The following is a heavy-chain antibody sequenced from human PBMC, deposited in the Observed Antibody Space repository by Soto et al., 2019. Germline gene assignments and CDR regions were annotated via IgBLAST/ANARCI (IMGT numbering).Heavy chain of an antibody. CDR1: GFTFAHYA. CDR2: MSHDENRK. CDR3: SDEREKSCASVIHYFDS. V-gene: IGHV3-30*18. J-gene: IGHJ4*02. Sequence: GGSLRLSCAASGFTFAHYAMHWVRHSPGKGLEWVAFMSHDENRKLYSDSVKGRFTISRDNSKSTLYLQMSRLRAEDTAVYYCSDEREKSCASVIHYFDSCGQGTLVTVSS. D-gene: IGHD2-21*01.